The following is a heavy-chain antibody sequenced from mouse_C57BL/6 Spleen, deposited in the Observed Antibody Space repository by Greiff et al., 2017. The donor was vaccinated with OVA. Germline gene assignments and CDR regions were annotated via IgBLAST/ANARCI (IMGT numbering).Heavy chain of an antibody. Sequence: QVQLKESGPELVKPGASVKISCKASGYAFSSSWMNWVKQRPGKGLEWIGRIYPGDGDTNYNGKFKGKATLTADKSSSTAYMQLSSLTSEDSAVYFCARLRTLYFDYWGQGTTLTVSS. CDR1: GYAFSSSW. V-gene: IGHV1-82*01. CDR2: IYPGDGDT. J-gene: IGHJ2*01. CDR3: ARLRTLYFDY.